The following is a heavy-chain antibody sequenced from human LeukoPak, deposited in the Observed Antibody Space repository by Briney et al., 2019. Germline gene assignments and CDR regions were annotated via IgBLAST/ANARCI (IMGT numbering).Heavy chain of an antibody. CDR3: ARDPGAYYDTSGYTFAS. J-gene: IGHJ4*02. Sequence: PGRSLRLSCVASGFTFSSYGMHCVRQAPGKGLEWVAFIWYDGINKYYADSVTGRFTISRDNSKNTLYLQMNSLRAEDTAVYYCARDPGAYYDTSGYTFASWGQGTLVTVSS. D-gene: IGHD3-22*01. CDR2: IWYDGINK. V-gene: IGHV3-33*01. CDR1: GFTFSSYG.